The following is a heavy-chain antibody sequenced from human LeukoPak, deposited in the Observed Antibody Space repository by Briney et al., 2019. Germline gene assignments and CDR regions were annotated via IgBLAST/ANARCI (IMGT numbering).Heavy chain of an antibody. CDR1: GGSISSYY. CDR2: IYYSGST. CDR3: ARQGAIIVAFDP. D-gene: IGHD2-15*01. V-gene: IGHV4-59*08. J-gene: IGHJ5*02. Sequence: SETLSLTCTVSGGSISSYYWSWIRQPPGKGLEWIGYIYYSGSTNYNPSLKSRVTISGDTSKNQFSLKLSSVTAADTAVYYCARQGAIIVAFDPWGQGTLVTVSS.